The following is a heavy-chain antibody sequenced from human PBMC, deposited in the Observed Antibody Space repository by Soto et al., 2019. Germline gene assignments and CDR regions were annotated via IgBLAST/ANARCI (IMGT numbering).Heavy chain of an antibody. CDR1: GYTFNNYG. Sequence: QVQLVQSGAEVKKPGASVKVSCKTSGYTFNNYGVTWVRQAPGQGLEWLGWISADNGNTQYAQKFQGRVTMTTDTSTSTVYMELTSLRSDDTAVYYCATNIGDWGQGTLVTVSS. J-gene: IGHJ4*02. CDR2: ISADNGNT. V-gene: IGHV1-18*01. CDR3: ATNIGD.